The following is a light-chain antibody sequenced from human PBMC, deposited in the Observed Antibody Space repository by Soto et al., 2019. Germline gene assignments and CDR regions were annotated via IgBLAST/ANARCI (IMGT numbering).Light chain of an antibody. CDR1: SSNIGSNT. CDR2: SNN. V-gene: IGLV1-44*01. Sequence: QSVLTQPPSASGTPGQRVTISCSGSSSNIGSNTVNWYQQLPGTAPKLLIYSNNQRPSGVPDRFSGSKSGTSASLAISGLQSEDEADYYCAAWDDSLNGGLFGGGTKLTVL. CDR3: AAWDDSLNGGL. J-gene: IGLJ2*01.